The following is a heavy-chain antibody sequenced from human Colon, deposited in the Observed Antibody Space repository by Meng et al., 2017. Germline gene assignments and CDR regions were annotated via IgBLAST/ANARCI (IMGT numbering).Heavy chain of an antibody. Sequence: GRLGGFGGGLHHPGGALGPACAGSGFAFSNYAMSWVRQSPGKGLEWVSVMSGSGATKYYADSVKGRFTISRDNSKNTLFLEMNSLRVEDTAVYFCAKGRRGFSYGPDHWGQGTLVTVSS. D-gene: IGHD5-18*01. V-gene: IGHV3-23*04. CDR1: GFAFSNYA. J-gene: IGHJ5*02. CDR3: AKGRRGFSYGPDH. CDR2: MSGSGATK.